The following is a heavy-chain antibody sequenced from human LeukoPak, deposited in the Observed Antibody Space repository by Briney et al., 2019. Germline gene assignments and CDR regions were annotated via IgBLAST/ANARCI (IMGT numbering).Heavy chain of an antibody. D-gene: IGHD2-15*01. J-gene: IGHJ5*02. CDR1: GFTFSSYA. Sequence: QPGGSLRLSCAASGFTFSSYAMSWVRQAPGKGLEWVSAISGSGGSTYYADSVKGRFTISRDNSKNTLYLQMNSLRAEDTAVYYCARDIVVVVAYNWFDPWGQGTLVTVSS. V-gene: IGHV3-23*01. CDR2: ISGSGGST. CDR3: ARDIVVVVAYNWFDP.